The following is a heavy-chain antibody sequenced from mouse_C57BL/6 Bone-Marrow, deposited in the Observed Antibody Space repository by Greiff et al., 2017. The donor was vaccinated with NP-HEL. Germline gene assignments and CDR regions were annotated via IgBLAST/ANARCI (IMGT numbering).Heavy chain of an antibody. CDR1: GFTFSSYA. CDR3: AGDQELRVSAY. J-gene: IGHJ3*01. Sequence: EVHLVESGGGLVKPGGSLKLSCAASGFTFSSYAMSWVRQTPEKRLEWVATISDGGSYTYYPDNVKGRFTISRDNAKNNLYLQMSHLKSEDTAMYYCAGDQELRVSAYWGQGTLVTVSA. D-gene: IGHD2-4*01. CDR2: ISDGGSYT. V-gene: IGHV5-4*01.